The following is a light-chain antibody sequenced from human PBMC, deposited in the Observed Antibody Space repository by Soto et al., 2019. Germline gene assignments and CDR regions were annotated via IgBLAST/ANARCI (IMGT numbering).Light chain of an antibody. CDR3: QQYNNFRT. CDR1: QSVSSN. V-gene: IGKV3-15*01. Sequence: TVMTQSPATLSVSPGERATLSCRASQSVSSNLAWYQQKPGQAPRLLIYGASTRATGIPARFSGSGSGTDFTLTISGLQPEDFAVYYWQQYNNFRTFGQGTKVEIK. J-gene: IGKJ1*01. CDR2: GAS.